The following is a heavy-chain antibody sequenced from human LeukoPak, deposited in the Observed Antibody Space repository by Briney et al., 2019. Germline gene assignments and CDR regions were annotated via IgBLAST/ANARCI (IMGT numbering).Heavy chain of an antibody. Sequence: GGSLRLSCAVSGFTFSSYEMNWVRQAPGKGLEWVSYISSSGSTIYYADSVKGRFTISRDNAKNSLYLQMNSLRAEDTAVYCCARETYGSGSYSYFAYWGQGTLVTVSS. D-gene: IGHD3-10*01. J-gene: IGHJ4*02. V-gene: IGHV3-48*03. CDR1: GFTFSSYE. CDR2: ISSSGSTI. CDR3: ARETYGSGSYSYFAY.